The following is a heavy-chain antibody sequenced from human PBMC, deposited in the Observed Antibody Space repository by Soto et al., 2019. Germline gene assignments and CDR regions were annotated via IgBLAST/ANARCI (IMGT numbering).Heavy chain of an antibody. CDR1: GFTFSSYG. J-gene: IGHJ4*02. V-gene: IGHV3-30*18. Sequence: ESGGGVVQPGRSLRLSCAASGFTFSSYGMHWVSQAPGKGLEWVAVISDDGSNKYYADSVKGRFTISRDNSKNTLYLQMNSLRAEHTAVYYCAKDSAKHCSGGSCYGYWGQGTLVTVSS. CDR3: AKDSAKHCSGGSCYGY. CDR2: ISDDGSNK. D-gene: IGHD2-15*01.